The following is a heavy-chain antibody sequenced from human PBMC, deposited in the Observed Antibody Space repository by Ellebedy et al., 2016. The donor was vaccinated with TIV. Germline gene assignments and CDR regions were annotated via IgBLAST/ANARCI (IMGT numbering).Heavy chain of an antibody. V-gene: IGHV4-59*01. CDR3: AKAPWPSGSYLGHFHY. CDR1: GGSISSYY. J-gene: IGHJ4*02. D-gene: IGHD1-26*01. Sequence: SETLSLTXTVSGGSISSYYWSWIRQPPGKGLEWIGYIYYSGSTNYNPSLKSRVTISVDTSKNQFSLKLSSVTAADTAVYYCAKAPWPSGSYLGHFHYWGQGALVTVSS. CDR2: IYYSGST.